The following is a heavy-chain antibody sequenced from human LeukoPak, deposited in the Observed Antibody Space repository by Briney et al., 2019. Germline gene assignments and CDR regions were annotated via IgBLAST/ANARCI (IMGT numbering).Heavy chain of an antibody. CDR2: IYYSGST. V-gene: IGHV4-39*01. Sequence: SETLSLTCTVSGGSISSSSYYWGWIRQPPGKGLEWIGSIYYSGSTYYNPSLKSRVTISVDTSKNQFSLKLSSVTAADTAVYYCAILFVRAHNWFDPWGQGTLVTVSS. J-gene: IGHJ5*02. CDR3: AILFVRAHNWFDP. CDR1: GGSISSSSYY. D-gene: IGHD3-10*02.